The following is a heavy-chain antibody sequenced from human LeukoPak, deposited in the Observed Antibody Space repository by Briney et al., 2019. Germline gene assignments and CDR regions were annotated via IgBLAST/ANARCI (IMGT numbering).Heavy chain of an antibody. CDR1: GFTFSSYG. CDR3: ARDRYSSSWNKRWFDP. D-gene: IGHD6-13*01. V-gene: IGHV3-23*01. CDR2: ISGGGGSI. Sequence: GALRLSCAASGFTFSSYGMSWVRQAPGKGLEWVSVISGGGGSIYYADSVKGRFTISRDNSKNTVYLQMSSLRAEDTAVYYCARDRYSSSWNKRWFDPWGQGTLVTVSS. J-gene: IGHJ5*02.